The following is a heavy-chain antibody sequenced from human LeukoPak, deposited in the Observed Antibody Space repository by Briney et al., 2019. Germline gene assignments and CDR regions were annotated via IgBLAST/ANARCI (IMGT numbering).Heavy chain of an antibody. D-gene: IGHD2-21*01. V-gene: IGHV4-61*02. Sequence: KPSQTLSLTCTVSGGSISSGSYYWSWIRQPAGKGLEWIGRIYTSGSTNYNPSLKSRVTISVDTSKNQFSLKLSSVTAADTAVYYCARVGMWWAIDYWGQGTLVTVSS. CDR3: ARVGMWWAIDY. CDR1: GGSISSGSYY. CDR2: IYTSGST. J-gene: IGHJ4*02.